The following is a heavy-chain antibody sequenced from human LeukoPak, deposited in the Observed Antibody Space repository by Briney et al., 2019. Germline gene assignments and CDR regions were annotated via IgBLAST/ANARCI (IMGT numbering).Heavy chain of an antibody. CDR2: ISYDGSNK. CDR3: AKAIWFGESNPLHWFDP. J-gene: IGHJ5*02. CDR1: GFTFSSYG. D-gene: IGHD3-10*01. Sequence: GRSLRLSCAASGFTFSSYGMHWVRQAPGKGLEWVAVISYDGSNKYYADSVKGRFTISRDNSKNTLYLQVNSLRAEDTAVYYCAKAIWFGESNPLHWFDPWGQGTLVTVSS. V-gene: IGHV3-30*18.